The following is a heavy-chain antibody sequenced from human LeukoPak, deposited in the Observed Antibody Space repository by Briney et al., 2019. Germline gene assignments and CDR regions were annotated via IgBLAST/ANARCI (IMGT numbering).Heavy chain of an antibody. V-gene: IGHV3-43*02. Sequence: PGGSLRLSCAASGFTFSSYAMSWVRQAPGKGLEWVSLISGDGGSTYYADSVKGRFTISRDNSKNSLYLQMNSLRTEDTALYYCATNYYDSSGYYSYWYFDLWGRGTLVTVSS. D-gene: IGHD3-22*01. CDR2: ISGDGGST. CDR1: GFTFSSYA. J-gene: IGHJ2*01. CDR3: ATNYYDSSGYYSYWYFDL.